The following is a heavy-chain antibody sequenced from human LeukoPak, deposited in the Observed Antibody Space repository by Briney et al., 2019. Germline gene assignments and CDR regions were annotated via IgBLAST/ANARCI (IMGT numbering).Heavy chain of an antibody. J-gene: IGHJ6*03. CDR2: IIPIFGTA. D-gene: IGHD3-10*01. CDR3: ARGGDYYGSGSPARILLDYYMDV. V-gene: IGHV1-69*06. CDR1: GYTFTSYD. Sequence: GASVKVSCKASGYTFTSYDISWVRQAPGQGLEWMGGIIPIFGTANYAQKFQGRVTITADKSTSTAYMELSSLRSEDTAVYYCARGGDYYGSGSPARILLDYYMDVWGKGTTVTVSS.